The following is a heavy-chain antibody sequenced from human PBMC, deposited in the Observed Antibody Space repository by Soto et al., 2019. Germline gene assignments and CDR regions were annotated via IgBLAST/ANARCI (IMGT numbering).Heavy chain of an antibody. CDR1: GFTLISYW. V-gene: IGHV3-7*01. CDR2: IKQDGSEK. CDR3: ARGPSLELRPYYYYYMDV. Sequence: PGGSLRLSCAASGFTLISYWMSWGPPAPGKGGEWVANIKQDGSEKYYVDSVKGRFTISRDNAKNSLYLQMNSLRAEDTAVYYCARGPSLELRPYYYYYMDVWGKGTTVTVSS. J-gene: IGHJ6*03. D-gene: IGHD1-7*01.